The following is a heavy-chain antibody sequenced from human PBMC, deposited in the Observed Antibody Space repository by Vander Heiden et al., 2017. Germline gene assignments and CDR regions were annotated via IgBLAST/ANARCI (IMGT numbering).Heavy chain of an antibody. V-gene: IGHV3-30*01. Sequence: QVQLVESGGGVVQPGRSLRLSCAASGFTFSSSAMHWVRQAPGKGLEWVAVISYDGSNKYYADSVKGRFTISRDNSKNTLYLQMNSLRAEDTAVYYCARVGMPAALRNYYYGMDVWGQGTTVTVSS. J-gene: IGHJ6*02. CDR1: GFTFSSSA. D-gene: IGHD6-13*01. CDR2: ISYDGSNK. CDR3: ARVGMPAALRNYYYGMDV.